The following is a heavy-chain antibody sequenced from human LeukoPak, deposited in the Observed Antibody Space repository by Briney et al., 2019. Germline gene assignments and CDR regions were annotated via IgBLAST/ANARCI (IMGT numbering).Heavy chain of an antibody. Sequence: GASVKVSCKASGYTFTGYYIHWVRQAPGQGLEWMGWINPNSGGTNYAQKFQGRVTMTRDTSISTAYMELSRLRSDDTAVYYCARSPSGSKAAKYWGQGTLVTVSS. J-gene: IGHJ4*02. CDR3: ARSPSGSKAAKY. V-gene: IGHV1-2*02. CDR1: GYTFTGYY. D-gene: IGHD6-13*01. CDR2: INPNSGGT.